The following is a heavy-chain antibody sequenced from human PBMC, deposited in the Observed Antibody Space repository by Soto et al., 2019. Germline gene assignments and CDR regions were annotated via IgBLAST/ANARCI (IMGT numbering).Heavy chain of an antibody. V-gene: IGHV5-10-1*01. CDR3: SRQIYGSDTGPNFQYYSDS. J-gene: IGHJ4*02. CDR1: GYSFPGYW. CDR2: IHPSVSQT. D-gene: IGHD5-18*01. Sequence: PGESPKIYCKDSGYSFPGYWMTWVRQKPGKGLEWMGRIHPSVSQTYDSSTSRAHVTIAFPKPRTTAFLQWSSLRSSGTARYYCSRQIYGSDTGPNFQYYSDSWGQGTSVTVS.